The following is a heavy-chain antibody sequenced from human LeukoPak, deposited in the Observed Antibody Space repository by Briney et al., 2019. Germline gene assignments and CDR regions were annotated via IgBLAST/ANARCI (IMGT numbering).Heavy chain of an antibody. Sequence: GRSLRLSCAASGFTFSSYGMRWVRQAPGKGLEWVAVIWYDGSNKYYADSVKGRFTISRDNSKNTLYLQMNSLRAEDTAVYYCARGVPAHAHAFDIWGQGTMVTVSS. V-gene: IGHV3-33*01. D-gene: IGHD2-2*01. CDR3: ARGVPAHAHAFDI. CDR2: IWYDGSNK. J-gene: IGHJ3*02. CDR1: GFTFSSYG.